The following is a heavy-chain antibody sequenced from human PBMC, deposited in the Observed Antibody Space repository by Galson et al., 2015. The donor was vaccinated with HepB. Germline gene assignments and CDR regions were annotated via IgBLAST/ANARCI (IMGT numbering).Heavy chain of an antibody. J-gene: IGHJ3*02. V-gene: IGHV3-73*01. CDR2: IRSKANSYAT. D-gene: IGHD2-2*01. CDR3: TRHPTGDCSSTSCYWYAFDI. Sequence: SLRLSCAASGFTFSGSAMHWVRQASGKGLEWVGRIRSKANSYATAYAASVKGRFTISRDDSKNTAYLQMNSLKTGDTAVYYCTRHPTGDCSSTSCYWYAFDIWGQGTMVTVSS. CDR1: GFTFSGSA.